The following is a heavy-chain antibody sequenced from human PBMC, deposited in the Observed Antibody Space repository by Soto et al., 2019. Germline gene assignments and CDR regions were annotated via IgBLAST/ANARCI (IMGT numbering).Heavy chain of an antibody. Sequence: GGSLRLSCAASGFTFDDYAMHWVRQAPGKGLEWVSGISWNSGSIGYADSVKGRFTISRDNAKNSLYLQMNSLRAEDTALYYCAKDGKGDRKLLPANYYMDVWGKGTTVTVSS. CDR2: ISWNSGSI. D-gene: IGHD2-15*01. J-gene: IGHJ6*03. CDR1: GFTFDDYA. V-gene: IGHV3-9*01. CDR3: AKDGKGDRKLLPANYYMDV.